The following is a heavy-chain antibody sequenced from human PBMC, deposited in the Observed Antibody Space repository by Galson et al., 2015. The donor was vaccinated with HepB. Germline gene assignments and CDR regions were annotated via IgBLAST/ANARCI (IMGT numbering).Heavy chain of an antibody. J-gene: IGHJ6*02. CDR3: ASKWRHYYYYGMHV. V-gene: IGHV3-23*01. D-gene: IGHD2-8*01. CDR1: GFTFSSYA. Sequence: SLRLSCAASGFTFSSYAMSWVRQAPGQGLEWVSGISGSGGSTYYADSVKGRFTISRDNSKTTLFLQMNSLRAEDTAVYYCASKWRHYYYYGMHVWGQGTTVTVSS. CDR2: ISGSGGST.